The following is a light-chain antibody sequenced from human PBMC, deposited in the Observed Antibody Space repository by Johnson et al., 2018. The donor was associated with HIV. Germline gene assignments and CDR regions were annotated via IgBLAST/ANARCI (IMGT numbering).Light chain of an antibody. Sequence: QSLLTQSPSVSAAPGQKVTISCSGSNSNIGNNYVSWYQQLPGTAPKLLIYENNKRPSGIPDRFSGSKSGTSATLGITGLQTGDEADYYCGTWDSSLSAGVFGTGTKVTVL. CDR3: GTWDSSLSAGV. J-gene: IGLJ1*01. CDR1: NSNIGNNY. CDR2: ENN. V-gene: IGLV1-51*02.